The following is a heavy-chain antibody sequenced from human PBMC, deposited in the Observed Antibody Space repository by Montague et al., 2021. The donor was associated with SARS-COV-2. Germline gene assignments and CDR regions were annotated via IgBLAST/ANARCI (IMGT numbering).Heavy chain of an antibody. CDR3: AGTLLWFGELLYYYGMDV. CDR1: GFTFSSYA. J-gene: IGHJ6*02. Sequence: SLRLSCAASGFTFSSYAMSWVRQAPGKGLEWVSAISGSGGSTYYADSVKGRFTISRDNSKNTLYLQMNSLRAEDTAVYYCAGTLLWFGELLYYYGMDVWGQGTTVTVSS. V-gene: IGHV3-23*01. D-gene: IGHD3-10*01. CDR2: ISGSGGST.